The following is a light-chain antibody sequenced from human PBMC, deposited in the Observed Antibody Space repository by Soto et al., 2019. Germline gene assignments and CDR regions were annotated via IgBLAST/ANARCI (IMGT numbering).Light chain of an antibody. J-gene: IGLJ3*02. V-gene: IGLV1-40*01. CDR3: SSHAGIKNVV. CDR2: GNS. CDR1: SSNIGAGYD. Sequence: QAVVTQPPSVSGAPGQRVTISCTGSSSNIGAGYDVHWYQQLPGTAPKLLIYGNSNRPSGVPDRFSGSKSGTSASLAITGLQAEDEADYYCSSHAGIKNVVFGGGTKLTVL.